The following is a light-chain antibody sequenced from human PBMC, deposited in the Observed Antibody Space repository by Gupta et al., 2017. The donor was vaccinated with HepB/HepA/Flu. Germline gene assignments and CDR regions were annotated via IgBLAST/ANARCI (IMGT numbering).Light chain of an antibody. CDR1: SFRSYS. V-gene: IGLV3-19*01. CDR3: NSRDISGPNVV. Sequence: SSDLTQAPAVSVALGQTVRTTCQGDSFRSYSASWYQQKTGQAPVLVIYDDDKRPSGIPDRFSGSSSGNTASLTITGAQAEDEADYYCNSRDISGPNVVFGGGTKLTVL. J-gene: IGLJ2*01. CDR2: DDD.